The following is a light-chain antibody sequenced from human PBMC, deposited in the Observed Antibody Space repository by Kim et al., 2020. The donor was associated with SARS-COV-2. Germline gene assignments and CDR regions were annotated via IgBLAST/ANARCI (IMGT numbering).Light chain of an antibody. CDR2: DVL. J-gene: IGLJ2*01. V-gene: IGLV2-14*03. Sequence: GQSITLSCAGTSNDVGGCDYVSWYQQHPGKAPKLMIYDVLNRPSGVPNRFSASKSGNTASLTISGLHAEDEANYYCSSYSSSTAVLFGGGTQLTVL. CDR3: SSYSSSTAVL. CDR1: SNDVGGCDY.